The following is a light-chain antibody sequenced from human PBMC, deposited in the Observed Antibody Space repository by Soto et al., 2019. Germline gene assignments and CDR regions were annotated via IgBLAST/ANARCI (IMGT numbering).Light chain of an antibody. V-gene: IGKV3-15*01. Sequence: MTQSSSSLSASVGDRVTLYGRASQSVRSHLAWYRQRPGQAPRLLIYDASSRATGIPARFSGSGSGTEFVLTISSLQSEDFAVYYCQQYDAWPFTFGGGTKVDIK. J-gene: IGKJ4*01. CDR2: DAS. CDR1: QSVRSH. CDR3: QQYDAWPFT.